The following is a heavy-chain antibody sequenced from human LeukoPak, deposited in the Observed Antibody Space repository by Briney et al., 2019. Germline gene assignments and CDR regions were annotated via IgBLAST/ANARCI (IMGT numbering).Heavy chain of an antibody. CDR3: AKDTSTYATSWSDY. Sequence: GGSLRLSCAASGFSLSGYWMHWVRQAPGKGLEWVSAIAGSGGSTYYADSVKGRFTISRDNSKNTLFLQMNSLRAEDTAVYHCAKDTSTYATSWSDYWGQGTLVTVSS. V-gene: IGHV3-23*01. J-gene: IGHJ4*02. D-gene: IGHD2-2*01. CDR1: GFSLSGYW. CDR2: IAGSGGST.